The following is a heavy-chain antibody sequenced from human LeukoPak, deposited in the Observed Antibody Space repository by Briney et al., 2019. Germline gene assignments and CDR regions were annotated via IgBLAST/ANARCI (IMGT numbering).Heavy chain of an antibody. V-gene: IGHV1-18*01. J-gene: IGHJ4*02. CDR2: ISAYNGNT. D-gene: IGHD1-1*01. Sequence: GASVKVSCKASGYTFTSYGISWVRQAPGQGLEWMGWISAYNGNTNYAQKLQGRVTMTRNTSITTAYMELSSLRSEDTAVYYCARVNTKTELDYWGQGIPDTVSS. CDR3: ARVNTKTELDY. CDR1: GYTFTSYG.